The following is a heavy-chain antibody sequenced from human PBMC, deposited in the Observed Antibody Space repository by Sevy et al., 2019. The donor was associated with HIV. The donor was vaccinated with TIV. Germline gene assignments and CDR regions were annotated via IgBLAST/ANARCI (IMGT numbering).Heavy chain of an antibody. D-gene: IGHD3-10*01. V-gene: IGHV3-21*06. Sequence: GESLKISCAASGFTFNNYNMNWVHQAPGKGLEWVSSLSGSSNYIYYAESLKGRFIISRDNAKDTLYLQMNSLRADDSAVYYCARGPPDGSYDYFDSWGQGTLVTVSS. CDR3: ARGPPDGSYDYFDS. J-gene: IGHJ4*02. CDR1: GFTFNNYN. CDR2: LSGSSNYI.